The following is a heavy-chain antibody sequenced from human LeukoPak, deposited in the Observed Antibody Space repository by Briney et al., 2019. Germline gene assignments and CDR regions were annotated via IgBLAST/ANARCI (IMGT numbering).Heavy chain of an antibody. CDR3: ARAGWESGDY. Sequence: SETLSLTCTVSGGSISGSSYYWGWIRQAPGKGLEWIGSIYYSGITHYNSSLKSRVTISLDMSTNQFSLRVSSVTAADTAVYYCARAGWESGDYWGQGTLVTVSS. D-gene: IGHD1-26*01. CDR1: GGSISGSSYY. J-gene: IGHJ4*02. CDR2: IYYSGIT. V-gene: IGHV4-39*07.